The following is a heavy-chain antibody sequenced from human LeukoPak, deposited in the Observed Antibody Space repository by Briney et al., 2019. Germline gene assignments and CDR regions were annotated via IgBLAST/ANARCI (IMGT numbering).Heavy chain of an antibody. V-gene: IGHV3-23*01. CDR1: GFTFSSYA. D-gene: IGHD2-8*01. CDR3: AKEPSYCTNGVCYSRVFDR. Sequence: GGSLRLSCAASGFTFSSYAMSWVRQAPGKGLEWVSVISGSGGGTYYADSVKGRFTISRDNSKNTLYLQMSSLRAEDTAVYYCAKEPSYCTNGVCYSRVFDRWGQGTLVTVSS. CDR2: ISGSGGGT. J-gene: IGHJ5*02.